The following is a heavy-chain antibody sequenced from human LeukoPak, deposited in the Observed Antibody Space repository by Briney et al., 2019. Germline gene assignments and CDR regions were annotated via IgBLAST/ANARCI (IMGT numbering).Heavy chain of an antibody. J-gene: IGHJ4*02. D-gene: IGHD2-15*01. CDR1: GGTFSSYA. CDR3: ASTFVGYCSGGSCYHITTSWYYFDY. V-gene: IGHV1-69*05. Sequence: ASVKVSCKASGGTFSSYAISWVRQAPGQGLEWMGGIIPIFGTANYAQKFQGRVTITTDESTSTAYMGLSSLRSEDTAVYYCASTFVGYCSGGSCYHITTSWYYFDYWGQGTLVTVSS. CDR2: IIPIFGTA.